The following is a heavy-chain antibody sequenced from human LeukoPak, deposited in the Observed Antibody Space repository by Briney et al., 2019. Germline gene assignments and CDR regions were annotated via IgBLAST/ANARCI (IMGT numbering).Heavy chain of an antibody. CDR3: ASQLE. D-gene: IGHD2-2*01. CDR1: GFTFSSYS. J-gene: IGHJ4*02. V-gene: IGHV3-66*02. Sequence: GGSLRLSCAASGFTFSSYSMNWVRQAPGKGLEWVSVIYSGGSTYYADSVKGRFTISRDNSKNTLYLQMNSLRAENTAVYYCASQLEWGQGTLVTVSS. CDR2: IYSGGST.